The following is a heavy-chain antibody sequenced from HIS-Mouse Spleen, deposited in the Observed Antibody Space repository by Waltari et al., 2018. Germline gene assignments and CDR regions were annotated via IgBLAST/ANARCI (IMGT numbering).Heavy chain of an antibody. V-gene: IGHV4-34*01. CDR1: GGSFSGYY. J-gene: IGHJ4*02. Sequence: QVQLQQWGAGLLKPSETLSLTCAVYGGSFSGYYWSWIRQPPGKGLEWIGEINHSGSTNYNPSLKSRVTISVDTSKNQFSLKLSSVTAADTAVYYCARGKGSSSWYYFDYWGQGTPVTVSS. CDR3: ARGKGSSSWYYFDY. D-gene: IGHD6-13*01. CDR2: INHSGST.